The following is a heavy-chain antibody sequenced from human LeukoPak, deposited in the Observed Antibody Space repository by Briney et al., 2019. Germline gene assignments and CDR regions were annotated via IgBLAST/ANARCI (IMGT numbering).Heavy chain of an antibody. D-gene: IGHD3-22*01. J-gene: IGHJ3*02. CDR1: GCSISSGDHY. V-gene: IGHV4-30-4*01. CDR3: ARWEEYYYDSSGSRVRNAFDI. Sequence: SQTLSLTCTVSGCSISSGDHYWRWLRQPPGKGLEWIGYIYYSGSTYYNPSLKSRVTISVDTSKNQFSLKLSSVTAADTAVYYCARWEEYYYDSSGSRVRNAFDIWGQGTMVTVSS. CDR2: IYYSGST.